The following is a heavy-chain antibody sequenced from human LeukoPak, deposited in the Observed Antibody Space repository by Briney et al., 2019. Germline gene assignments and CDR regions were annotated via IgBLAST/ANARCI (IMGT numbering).Heavy chain of an antibody. CDR3: ARVQAVPALYYMDV. CDR1: GESLNGHY. CDR2: GSERGGT. J-gene: IGHJ6*03. V-gene: IGHV4-34*01. D-gene: IGHD2-2*01. Sequence: SETLSLTCAVYGESLNGHYWSWIRQSPGKGLEWIGEGSERGGTMLNPSLKSRVTISADTSKNQFSLKLSSVTAADTAVYYCARVQAVPALYYMDVWGKGTTVTVSS.